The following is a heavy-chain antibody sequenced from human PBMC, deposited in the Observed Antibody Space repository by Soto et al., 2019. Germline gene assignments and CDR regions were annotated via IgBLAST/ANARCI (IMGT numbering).Heavy chain of an antibody. V-gene: IGHV4-59*01. CDR1: GGSISSYY. J-gene: IGHJ1*01. Sequence: SETLSLTCTVSGGSISSYYWSWIRQPPGKGLEWIGYIYYSGSTNYNPSLKSRVTISVDTSKNQFSLKLSSVTAADTAVYYCARAVSAFYYDGGVFSKFAYWGRGPLVPVS. D-gene: IGHD3-22*01. CDR3: ARAVSAFYYDGGVFSKFAY. CDR2: IYYSGST.